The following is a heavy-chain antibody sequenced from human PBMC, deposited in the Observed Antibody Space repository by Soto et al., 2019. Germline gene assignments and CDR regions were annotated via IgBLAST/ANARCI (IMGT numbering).Heavy chain of an antibody. Sequence: ASVKVSCKASGYTFTSYGISWVRQAPGQGLEWMGWISAYNGNTNYAQKLQGRVTMTTDTSTSTAYMELRSLRSDDTAVYYCARDSRRHYDFWSGYLMDVWGQGTTVTVSS. V-gene: IGHV1-18*04. CDR3: ARDSRRHYDFWSGYLMDV. CDR2: ISAYNGNT. CDR1: GYTFTSYG. J-gene: IGHJ6*02. D-gene: IGHD3-3*01.